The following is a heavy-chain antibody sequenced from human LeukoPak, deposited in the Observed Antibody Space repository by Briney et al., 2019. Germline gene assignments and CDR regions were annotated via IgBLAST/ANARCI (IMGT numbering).Heavy chain of an antibody. V-gene: IGHV4-59*01. CDR2: IYYSGST. CDR1: GGSISSYY. CDR3: ARIMGGGATTYYFDY. D-gene: IGHD1-26*01. J-gene: IGHJ4*02. Sequence: PSETLSLTCTVSGGSISSYYWSWIRQPPGKGLEWIGYIYYSGSTNYNPSLKSRVTISVDTSKSQFSLKLSSVTAADTAVYYCARIMGGGATTYYFDYWGQGTLVTVSS.